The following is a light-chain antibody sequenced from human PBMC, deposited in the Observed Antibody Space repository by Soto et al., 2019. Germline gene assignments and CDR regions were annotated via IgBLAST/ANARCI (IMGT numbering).Light chain of an antibody. J-gene: IGLJ3*02. CDR3: AIWDSSLSVGV. CDR1: RSNIGNNY. V-gene: IGLV1-51*02. Sequence: QSVLTQPPSVSAAPGQKVTISCSGSRSNIGNNYVSWYQQLPGTAPKLLIYENNKRPSGIPDRFSGSKSGTSATLGITALQTGDEADYYCAIWDSSLSVGVFGGGTKLTVL. CDR2: ENN.